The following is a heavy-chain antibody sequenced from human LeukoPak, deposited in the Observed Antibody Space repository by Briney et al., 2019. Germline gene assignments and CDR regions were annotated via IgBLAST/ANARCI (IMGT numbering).Heavy chain of an antibody. CDR2: ISSSSSSTI. J-gene: IGHJ4*02. V-gene: IGHV3-48*01. CDR1: GFTFSSHS. Sequence: PGGSLRLSCAASGFTFSSHSMNWVCQAPGKGLEWVSYISSSSSSTIYYADSVKGRFTISRDNAKNSLYLQMNSLRAEDTAVYYCARGAYYYEDWGQGTLVTVSS. CDR3: ARGAYYYED. D-gene: IGHD3-3*01.